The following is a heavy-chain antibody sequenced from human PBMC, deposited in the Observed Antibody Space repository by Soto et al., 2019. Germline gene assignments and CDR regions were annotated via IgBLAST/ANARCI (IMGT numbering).Heavy chain of an antibody. J-gene: IGHJ6*03. CDR2: IYYSGST. CDR3: ARSVKGWGYYYYYYMDV. D-gene: IGHD3-16*01. CDR1: GGSISSSSYY. V-gene: IGHV4-39*01. Sequence: SETLSLTCTVSGGSISSSSYYWGWIRQPPGKGLEWIGSIYYSGSTYYNPSLKSRVTISVDTSKNQFSLKLSSVTAADTAVYYCARSVKGWGYYYYYYMDVWGKGTTVTVSS.